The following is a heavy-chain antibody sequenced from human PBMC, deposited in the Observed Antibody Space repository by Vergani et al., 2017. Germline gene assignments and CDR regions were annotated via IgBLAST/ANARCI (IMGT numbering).Heavy chain of an antibody. Sequence: EVELVQSGPEMRKPGESLKISCKGSEYSFGNYWIGWVRQMPGKGLEWMGIIYPADSDTRYSPSFQGPVTISADKSISTAFLQWDSLKASDTALYYCARNTTYTDSWGQGTLVTVSS. V-gene: IGHV5-51*03. J-gene: IGHJ4*02. CDR3: ARNTTYTDS. CDR2: IYPADSDT. D-gene: IGHD1-1*01. CDR1: EYSFGNYW.